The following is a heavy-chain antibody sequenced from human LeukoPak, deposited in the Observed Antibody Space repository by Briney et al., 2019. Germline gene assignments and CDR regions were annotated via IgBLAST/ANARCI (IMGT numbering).Heavy chain of an antibody. CDR3: AREAAAGPTPDY. J-gene: IGHJ4*02. CDR2: INPNSGGT. D-gene: IGHD6-13*01. CDR1: GYTFTGYY. Sequence: ASVKVSCKASGYTFTGYYMHWVRQAPGQGLEWMGWINPNSGGTNYAQKFQGRVTMTRDTSISTAYMELSRLRSDDTAVYHCAREAAAGPTPDYWGQGTLVTVSS. V-gene: IGHV1-2*02.